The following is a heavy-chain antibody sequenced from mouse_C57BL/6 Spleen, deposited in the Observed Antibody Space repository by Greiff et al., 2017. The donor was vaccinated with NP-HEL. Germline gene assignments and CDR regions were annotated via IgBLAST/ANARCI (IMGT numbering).Heavy chain of an antibody. CDR1: GYSFTDYN. D-gene: IGHD1-1*01. V-gene: IGHV1-39*01. J-gene: IGHJ2*01. Sequence: EVQLQQSGPELVKPGASVKLSCKASGYSFTDYNMNWVKQTNGKSLEWIGEINPNYGTTNYNQKFKGKATLTVDQYTSTAYMKHSSLTSEDSAVYYCAHGLRVYFDDRGQGTTLTVSS. CDR2: INPNYGTT. CDR3: AHGLRVYFDD.